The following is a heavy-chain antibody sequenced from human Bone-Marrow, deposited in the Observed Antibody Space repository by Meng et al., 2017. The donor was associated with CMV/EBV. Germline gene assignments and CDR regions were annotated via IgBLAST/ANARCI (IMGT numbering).Heavy chain of an antibody. Sequence: ESLKISCAASGFSFSSYAMSWVRQAPGKGLEWVSAISGSGGSTYYADSVKGRFTISRDNSKNTLYLQMNSLRAEDTAVYYCAKERITIFGVDPRQNWFDPWGQGTLVTVSS. CDR1: GFSFSSYA. V-gene: IGHV3-23*01. CDR2: ISGSGGST. CDR3: AKERITIFGVDPRQNWFDP. J-gene: IGHJ5*02. D-gene: IGHD3-3*01.